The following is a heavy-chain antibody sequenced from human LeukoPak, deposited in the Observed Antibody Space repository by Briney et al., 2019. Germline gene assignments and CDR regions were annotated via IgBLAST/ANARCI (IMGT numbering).Heavy chain of an antibody. D-gene: IGHD3-22*01. CDR2: ISWNSGSI. J-gene: IGHJ4*02. CDR1: GFTFDDYA. Sequence: GRSLRLSCAASGFTFDDYAMLWVRQAPGKGLEWVSGISWNSGSIGYADSVKGRFTISRDNAKNSLYLQMNSLRAEDTALYYCAKDITSHYYDSSGYYPSPPYFDYWGQGTLVTVSS. CDR3: AKDITSHYYDSSGYYPSPPYFDY. V-gene: IGHV3-9*01.